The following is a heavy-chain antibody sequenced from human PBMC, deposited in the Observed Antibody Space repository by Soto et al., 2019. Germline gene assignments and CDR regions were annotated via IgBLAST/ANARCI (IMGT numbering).Heavy chain of an antibody. CDR3: ARDVPTVTTGGPDY. D-gene: IGHD4-17*01. Sequence: QVQLVQSGVEVEKPGASVKVSCKASGYTFTSYGVSWARQAPGQGLEWMGWISAYNGNTNYAQKFQGRVTMTTDTSTSTAYMELRSLSSDDTAVYYCARDVPTVTTGGPDYWGQGTLVTVSS. J-gene: IGHJ4*02. CDR1: GYTFTSYG. CDR2: ISAYNGNT. V-gene: IGHV1-18*01.